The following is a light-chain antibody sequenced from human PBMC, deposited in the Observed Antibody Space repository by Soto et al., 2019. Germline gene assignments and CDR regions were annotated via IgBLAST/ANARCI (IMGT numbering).Light chain of an antibody. Sequence: QSVLTQPASVSGSPGQSITISCTGTNNLVSWYQQHPGKAPKVVVYEGTKRPSGVSNRFSGSNSGGTASLTISGLQAKDEASYFCCAYVGDRSYGVGPGTKVT. CDR3: CAYVGDRSYG. J-gene: IGLJ1*01. CDR1: NNL. CDR2: EGT. V-gene: IGLV2-23*01.